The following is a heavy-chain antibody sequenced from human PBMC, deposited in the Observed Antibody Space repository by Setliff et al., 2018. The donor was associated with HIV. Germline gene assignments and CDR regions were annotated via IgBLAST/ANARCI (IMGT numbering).Heavy chain of an antibody. CDR3: ARDREYMDV. CDR1: GYTFSSFG. Sequence: ASVKVSCKASGYTFSSFGISWVRQAPGQGLEWMGWISAYNGNTKSAQNLQGRVTMTTDTSTSTAHMELRSLRSDDTAVYYCARDREYMDVWGKGTMVTVSS. J-gene: IGHJ6*03. CDR2: ISAYNGNT. V-gene: IGHV1-18*01.